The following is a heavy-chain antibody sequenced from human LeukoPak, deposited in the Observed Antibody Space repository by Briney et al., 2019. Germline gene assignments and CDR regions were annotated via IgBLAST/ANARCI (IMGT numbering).Heavy chain of an antibody. D-gene: IGHD4-17*01. Sequence: SETLSLTCTVSGGSVSSGSYYWSWIRQPPGKGLEWIGYIYYSGSTNYNPSLKSRVTISVDTSKNQFSLKLSSVTAADTAVYYCARGDFGDYGDYWGREPWSPSPQ. CDR3: ARGDFGDYGDY. J-gene: IGHJ4*02. CDR2: IYYSGST. V-gene: IGHV4-61*01. CDR1: GGSVSSGSYY.